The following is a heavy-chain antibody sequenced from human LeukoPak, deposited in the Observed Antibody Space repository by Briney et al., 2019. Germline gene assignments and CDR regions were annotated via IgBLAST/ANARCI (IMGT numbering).Heavy chain of an antibody. CDR2: ISSSSSYT. V-gene: IGHV3-11*05. CDR3: ARDGGAGSGSYYKA. Sequence: GGSLRLSCAASGFTSSDYYMSWIRQAPGKGLEWVSYISSSSSYTNYADSVKGRFTISRDNAKNSLYLQMNSLRAEDTAVYYCARDGGAGSGSYYKAWGQGTLVTVSS. CDR1: GFTSSDYY. D-gene: IGHD3-10*01. J-gene: IGHJ5*02.